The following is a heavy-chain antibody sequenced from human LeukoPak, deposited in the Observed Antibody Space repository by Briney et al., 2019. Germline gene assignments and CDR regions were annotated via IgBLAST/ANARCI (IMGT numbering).Heavy chain of an antibody. Sequence: PGGSLRLSCAASGFIFSGFGIHWVRQAPGKGLEWVAVISYDGSNKYYADSVKGRFTISRDNSENTLYLQMNSLRAEDTAVYYCARAPHTRYYFDYWGQGALVTVSS. V-gene: IGHV3-30*03. CDR2: ISYDGSNK. J-gene: IGHJ4*02. D-gene: IGHD4-17*01. CDR3: ARAPHTRYYFDY. CDR1: GFIFSGFG.